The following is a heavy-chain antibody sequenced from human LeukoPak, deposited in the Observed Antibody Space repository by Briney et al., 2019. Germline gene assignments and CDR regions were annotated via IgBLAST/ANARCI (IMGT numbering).Heavy chain of an antibody. V-gene: IGHV3-7*01. CDR1: GFTFSSYW. J-gene: IGHJ4*02. CDR3: ARVRGFYDILTGYYPDY. D-gene: IGHD3-9*01. Sequence: GGSLRLSCAASGFTFSSYWMSWVRQAPGKGLEWVANIKQDGSEKYYVDSVKGRFTISRDNAKNSLYLQMNSLRAEDTAVYYCARVRGFYDILTGYYPDYWGQGTLVTVSS. CDR2: IKQDGSEK.